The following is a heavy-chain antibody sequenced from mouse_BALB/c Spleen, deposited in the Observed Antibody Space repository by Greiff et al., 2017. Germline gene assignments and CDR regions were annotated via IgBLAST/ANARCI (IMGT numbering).Heavy chain of an antibody. V-gene: IGHV1-66*01. Sequence: QVQLQQSGPDLVKPGASVKISCKASGYSFTSYYIHWVKQRPGQGLEWIGWIFPGSGNTKYNEKFKGKATLTADTSSSTAYMQLSSLTSEDSAVYFCAREGPYYGLDYWGQGTTLTVSS. J-gene: IGHJ2*01. CDR2: IFPGSGNT. CDR3: AREGPYYGLDY. D-gene: IGHD1-2*01. CDR1: GYSFTSYY.